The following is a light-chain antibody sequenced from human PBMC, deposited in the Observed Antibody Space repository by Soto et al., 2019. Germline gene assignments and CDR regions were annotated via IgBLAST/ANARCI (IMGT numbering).Light chain of an antibody. CDR3: AVWDDSLTVYAV. CDR2: RNN. CDR1: SSNIGRNS. J-gene: IGLJ3*02. V-gene: IGLV1-47*01. Sequence: QSVLTQPPSASGTPGQRVTMSCSGSSSNIGRNSVFWYQQLPGTAPKLLIYRNNQRPSGVPVRFSGSKSGTSASLAISGLRSEDEADYYCAVWDDSLTVYAVFGGGTKLTVL.